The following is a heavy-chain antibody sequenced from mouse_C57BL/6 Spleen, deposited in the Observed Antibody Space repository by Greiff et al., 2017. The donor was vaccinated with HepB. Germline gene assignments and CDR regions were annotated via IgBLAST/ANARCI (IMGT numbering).Heavy chain of an antibody. CDR2: IYPGDGDT. J-gene: IGHJ4*01. CDR1: GYAFSSSW. CDR3: ARSPFYYGSPYYAMDY. Sequence: QVQLKESGPELVKPGASVKISCKASGYAFSSSWMNWVKQRPGKGLEWIGRIYPGDGDTNYNGKFKGKATLTADKSSSTAYMQLSSLTSEDSAVYFCARSPFYYGSPYYAMDYWGQGTSVTVSS. D-gene: IGHD1-1*01. V-gene: IGHV1-82*01.